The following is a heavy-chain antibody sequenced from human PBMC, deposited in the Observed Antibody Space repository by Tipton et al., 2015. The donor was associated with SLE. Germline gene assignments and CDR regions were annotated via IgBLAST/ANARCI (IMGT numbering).Heavy chain of an antibody. D-gene: IGHD1-26*01. CDR1: GYSISSGYY. V-gene: IGHV4-38-2*01. CDR3: ARVYSGSYYSFDY. J-gene: IGHJ4*02. Sequence: TLSLTCAVSGYSISSGYYWGWIRQPPGKGLEWSGSVFYSGSTYYNSSLKSRVTISVDTSKNQVSLKLISVTAADTAVYYCARVYSGSYYSFDYWGQGTLVTVSS. CDR2: VFYSGST.